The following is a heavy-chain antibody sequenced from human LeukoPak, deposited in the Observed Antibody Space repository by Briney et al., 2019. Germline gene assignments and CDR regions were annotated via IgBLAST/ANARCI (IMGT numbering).Heavy chain of an antibody. Sequence: SETLSLTCTVSGGSISRGGYYWGWIRQPPGMGLEWIGFIYYSGTTYYSPSLKSRVTISVDRSKNQFSLKLSSVTAADTAVYYCARGYCSSTSCFNWFDPWAREPWSPSPQ. D-gene: IGHD2-2*01. CDR3: ARGYCSSTSCFNWFDP. V-gene: IGHV4-30-4*08. CDR2: IYYSGTT. J-gene: IGHJ5*02. CDR1: GGSISRGGYY.